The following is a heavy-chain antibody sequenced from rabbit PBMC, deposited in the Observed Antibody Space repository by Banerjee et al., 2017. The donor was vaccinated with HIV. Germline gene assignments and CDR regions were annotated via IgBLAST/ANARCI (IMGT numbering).Heavy chain of an antibody. CDR3: ARDLAGVIGWNFGL. Sequence: QEQLEESGGDLVKPEGSLTLTCTASGFSFSNYYYICWVRQAPGKGLEWIACIYVDSVANTYYANWAKGRFSISKTSSTTVTLQMTSLTAADTATYFCARDLAGVIGWNFGLWGPGTLVTVS. CDR1: GFSFSNYYY. CDR2: IYVDSVANT. V-gene: IGHV1S45*01. J-gene: IGHJ6*01. D-gene: IGHD4-1*01.